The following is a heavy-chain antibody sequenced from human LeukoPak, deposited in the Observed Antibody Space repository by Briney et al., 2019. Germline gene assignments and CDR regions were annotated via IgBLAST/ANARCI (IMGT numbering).Heavy chain of an antibody. J-gene: IGHJ6*03. CDR2: IRYDGKKT. V-gene: IGHV3-30*02. CDR3: AKDGVILAPGIYWYMDV. CDR1: TFTFSDYG. Sequence: GGSLRLSCVGSTFTFSDYGMHWVRQAPGKGLEWVSFIRYDGKKTYYADSAKGRFTISRDNSKNTLYLEMNSLRAEDTAVFYCAKDGVILAPGIYWYMDVWGRGTTVTVSS. D-gene: IGHD3-16*02.